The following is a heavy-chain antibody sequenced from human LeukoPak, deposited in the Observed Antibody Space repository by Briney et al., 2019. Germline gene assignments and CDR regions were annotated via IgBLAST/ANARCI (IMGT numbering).Heavy chain of an antibody. D-gene: IGHD3-16*01. CDR2: ISSSSSTI. J-gene: IGHJ4*02. Sequence: GGSLRLSCAASGFTFSNYEMHWVRQAPGKGLEWVSYISSSSSTIYYADSVKGRFTISRDNAKNSLYLQMNSLRAEDTAVYYCANSVSFGVALRGDWGQGTLLTVSS. CDR3: ANSVSFGVALRGD. CDR1: GFTFSNYE. V-gene: IGHV3-48*01.